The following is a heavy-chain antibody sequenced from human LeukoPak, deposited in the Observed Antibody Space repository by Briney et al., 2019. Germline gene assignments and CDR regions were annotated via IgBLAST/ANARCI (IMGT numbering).Heavy chain of an antibody. D-gene: IGHD6-13*01. J-gene: IGHJ5*02. CDR1: GFTSSSYW. V-gene: IGHV3-7*03. Sequence: GGSLRLSCAASGFTSSSYWMSWVRQAPGKGLDLVANIKQDGSEKYYVDSVKGRFTISRDNAENSLYLQMNSLRAEDTAVYYCARVRRIAAAGEGLSWGQGTLVTVSS. CDR3: ARVRRIAAAGEGLS. CDR2: IKQDGSEK.